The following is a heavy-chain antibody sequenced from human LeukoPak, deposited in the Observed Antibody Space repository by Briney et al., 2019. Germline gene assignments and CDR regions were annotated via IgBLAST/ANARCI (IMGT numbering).Heavy chain of an antibody. CDR1: GFTFSSYA. CDR3: AKGEVRAAAGTGFDY. CDR2: ISGSGGST. Sequence: GSLRLSCAASGFTFSSYAMSWVRQAPGKGLEWVSAISGSGGSTYYADSVKGRFTISRDNSKNTLYLQMNSLRAEDTAVYHCAKGEVRAAAGTGFDYWGQGTLVTVSS. J-gene: IGHJ4*02. D-gene: IGHD6-13*01. V-gene: IGHV3-23*01.